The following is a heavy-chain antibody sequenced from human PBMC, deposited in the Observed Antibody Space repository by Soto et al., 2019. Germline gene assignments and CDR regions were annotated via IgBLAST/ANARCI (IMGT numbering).Heavy chain of an antibody. J-gene: IGHJ4*02. CDR2: VNPILSIS. Sequence: QFQLVQSGAEVKRPGSSVKVSCKASGDTFSFYSINWVRQAPGLGLEWMGRVNPILSISNYAQRFQGRVVMAADKSTSTVYMELSGLRTQDTAMYYCATSYGSGYRAFDYWGQGAQVTVS. CDR3: ATSYGSGYRAFDY. V-gene: IGHV1-69*04. CDR1: GDTFSFYS. D-gene: IGHD3-10*01.